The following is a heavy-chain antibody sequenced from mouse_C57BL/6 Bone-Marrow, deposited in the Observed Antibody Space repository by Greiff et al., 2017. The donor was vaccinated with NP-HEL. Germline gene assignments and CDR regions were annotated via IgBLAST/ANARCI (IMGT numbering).Heavy chain of an antibody. D-gene: IGHD4-1*01. CDR2: IYPRSGNT. CDR1: GYTFTSYG. J-gene: IGHJ2*01. Sequence: VQLQQSGAELARPGASVKLSCKASGYTFTSYGISWVKQRTGQGLEWIGEIYPRSGNTYYNEKFKGKATLTADKSSSTAYMELRSLTSEDSAGYFCARSNWDEGDWGEDTTLTDSS. CDR3: ARSNWDEGD. V-gene: IGHV1-81*01.